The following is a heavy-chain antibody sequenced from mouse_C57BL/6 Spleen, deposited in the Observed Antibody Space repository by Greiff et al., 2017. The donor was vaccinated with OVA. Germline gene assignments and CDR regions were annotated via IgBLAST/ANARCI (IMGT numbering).Heavy chain of an antibody. V-gene: IGHV7-3*01. CDR3: ARPFTTVVATPFAY. J-gene: IGHJ3*01. D-gene: IGHD1-1*01. Sequence: EVQRVESGGGLVQPGGSLSLSCAASGFTFTDYYMSWVRQPPGKALEWLGFIRNKANGYTTEYSASGKGRFTISRDYSQSILYLQMNALRAEDSATYYCARPFTTVVATPFAYWGQGTLVTVSA. CDR2: IRNKANGYTT. CDR1: GFTFTDYY.